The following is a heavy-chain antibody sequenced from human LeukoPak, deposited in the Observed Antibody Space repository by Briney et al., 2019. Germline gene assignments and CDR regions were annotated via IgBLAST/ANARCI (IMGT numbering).Heavy chain of an antibody. D-gene: IGHD2-2*01. CDR1: GYSFTSYW. J-gene: IGHJ5*02. CDR2: IYPGDSDT. V-gene: IGHV5-51*01. CDR3: ARHLAVVVPAAANWFDP. Sequence: GESLQISCKGSGYSFTSYWIGWVRQMPGKGLEWMGIIYPGDSDTRYSPSFQGQVTISADKSISTAYLQWSSLKASDTAMYYCARHLAVVVPAAANWFDPWGQGTLVTVSS.